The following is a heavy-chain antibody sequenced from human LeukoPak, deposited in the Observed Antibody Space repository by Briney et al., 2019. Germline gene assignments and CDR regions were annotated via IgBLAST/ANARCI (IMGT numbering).Heavy chain of an antibody. CDR3: GRDLGGRGGA. J-gene: IGHJ5*02. CDR2: TNAGGSIT. V-gene: IGHV3-74*01. Sequence: SGGSLRLSCAASGFSFSTYWMHWVRHVPGTGPVWVSRTNAGGSITDYTDSVKGRFTISRDNAKDTLYLQMNSLRPEDTAVYYCGRDLGGRGGAWGQGTLVTVSS. D-gene: IGHD3-16*01. CDR1: GFSFSTYW.